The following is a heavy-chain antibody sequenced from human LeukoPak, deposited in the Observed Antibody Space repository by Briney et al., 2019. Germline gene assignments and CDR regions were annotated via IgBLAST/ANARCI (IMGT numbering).Heavy chain of an antibody. J-gene: IGHJ3*02. D-gene: IGHD3-3*01. CDR1: GFTFDDYA. V-gene: IGHV3-9*01. CDR2: ISWNSGSI. CDR3: ARDLARGITIFVRHDAFDI. Sequence: AGGSLRLSCAASGFTFDDYAMHWVRQAPGKGLEWVSGISWNSGSIGYADSVKGRFTISRDNAKNSLYLQMNSLRAEDTAVYYCARDLARGITIFVRHDAFDIWGQGTMVTVSS.